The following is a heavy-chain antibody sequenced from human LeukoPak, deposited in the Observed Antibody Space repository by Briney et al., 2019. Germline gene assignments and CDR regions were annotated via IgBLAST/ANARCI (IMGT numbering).Heavy chain of an antibody. Sequence: GGSLRLSCAASGFTFSSYAMSWVRQAPGKGLVWVSRINSDGSSTSYADSVKGRFTISRDNAKNTLYLQMNSLRAEDTAVYYCARDEDYGDYADYWGQGTLVTVSS. D-gene: IGHD4-17*01. CDR1: GFTFSSYA. CDR3: ARDEDYGDYADY. J-gene: IGHJ4*02. CDR2: INSDGSST. V-gene: IGHV3-74*01.